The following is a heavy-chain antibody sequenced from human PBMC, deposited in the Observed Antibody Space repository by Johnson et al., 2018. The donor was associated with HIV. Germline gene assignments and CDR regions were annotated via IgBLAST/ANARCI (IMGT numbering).Heavy chain of an antibody. Sequence: QMQLVESGGGVVQPGGSLRLSCAASGFTFSSYAMHWVRQAPGKGLEWVAVISYDGSNKNYADSVKGRFTISRDNSKNTLYLQMNSLRAEDTAVYYCARVGANFDAFDIWGQGTMVTVSS. D-gene: IGHD4/OR15-4a*01. V-gene: IGHV3-30-3*01. CDR2: ISYDGSNK. CDR1: GFTFSSYA. CDR3: ARVGANFDAFDI. J-gene: IGHJ3*02.